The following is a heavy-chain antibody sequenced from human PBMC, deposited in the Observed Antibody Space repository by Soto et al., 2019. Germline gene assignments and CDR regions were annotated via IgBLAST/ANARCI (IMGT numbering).Heavy chain of an antibody. Sequence: LRLSFAGSRFPVSSYAMTWVRQAPGKGLEWVSTISGSGGSTYYADSVKGRFTISRDNSKKTLDLQMNSLRAEDTAIYYCAKEGGYNWNYADYWGQGTLVTVSS. V-gene: IGHV3-23*01. CDR3: AKEGGYNWNYADY. J-gene: IGHJ4*02. CDR2: ISGSGGST. CDR1: RFPVSSYA. D-gene: IGHD1-7*01.